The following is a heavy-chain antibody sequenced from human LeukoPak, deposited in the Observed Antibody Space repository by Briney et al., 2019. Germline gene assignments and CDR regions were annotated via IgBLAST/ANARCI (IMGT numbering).Heavy chain of an antibody. Sequence: GAPVKVSCKASGYTFTGYYMHWVRQATGQGLEWMGWINPNSGGTNYAQKFQGRVTMTRDTSISTAYMELSRLRSDDTAVYYCARNIEATNPPGMDVWGQGTTVTVSS. D-gene: IGHD5-12*01. CDR3: ARNIEATNPPGMDV. CDR2: INPNSGGT. V-gene: IGHV1-2*02. CDR1: GYTFTGYY. J-gene: IGHJ6*02.